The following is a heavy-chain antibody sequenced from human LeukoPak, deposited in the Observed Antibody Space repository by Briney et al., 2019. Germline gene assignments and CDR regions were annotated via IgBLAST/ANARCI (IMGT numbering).Heavy chain of an antibody. CDR1: GYSISSGYY. J-gene: IGHJ5*02. V-gene: IGHV4-38-2*01. Sequence: PSETLSLTCAVSGYSISSGYYWGWIRPPPGKGLEWIGSIYHSGSTYYNPSLKSRVTISVDTSKNQFSLKLSSVTAADTAVYYCASRRHRSAWFDPWGQGTLVTVSS. CDR3: ASRRHRSAWFDP. CDR2: IYHSGST.